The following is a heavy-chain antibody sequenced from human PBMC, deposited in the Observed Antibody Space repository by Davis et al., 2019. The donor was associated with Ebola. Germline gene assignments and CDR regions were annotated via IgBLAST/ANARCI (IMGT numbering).Heavy chain of an antibody. V-gene: IGHV3-21*01. D-gene: IGHD3-10*01. J-gene: IGHJ5*02. CDR2: ISSSSSDI. Sequence: GESLKISCAASGFTFSSFWMSWVRQAPGKGLEWVSSISSSSSDIFYADSMKGRFTISRDNAKNSLYLQMNSLRAEDTAVYYCARDPHGSGRYYNVGWFDPWGQGTLVIVSS. CDR3: ARDPHGSGRYYNVGWFDP. CDR1: GFTFSSFW.